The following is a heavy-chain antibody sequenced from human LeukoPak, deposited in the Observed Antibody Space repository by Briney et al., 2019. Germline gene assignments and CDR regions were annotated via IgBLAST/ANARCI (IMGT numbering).Heavy chain of an antibody. V-gene: IGHV4-61*02. D-gene: IGHD1-14*01. J-gene: IGHJ4*02. CDR3: ARESLSANNGILFDY. Sequence: PSETLSLTCTVSGGSISSGSYYWSWLRQPAGTGLEWIGRIYTSGSTNYNPSLKSRVTISVDTSKNQFSLKLSSVTAADTAVYYCARESLSANNGILFDYWGQGTLVTVSS. CDR2: IYTSGST. CDR1: GGSISSGSYY.